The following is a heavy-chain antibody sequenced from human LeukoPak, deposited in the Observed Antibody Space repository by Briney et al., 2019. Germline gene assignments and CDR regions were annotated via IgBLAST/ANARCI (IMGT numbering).Heavy chain of an antibody. CDR1: GFTFSDYY. CDR3: AREGGSRNYYFDDAFDI. V-gene: IGHV3-11*01. D-gene: IGHD3-10*01. Sequence: PGGSLRLSCAASGFTFSDYYMNWIRQAPGKGLEWVSYISRGGSTIHYADSVKGRFTISRDNAKNSLYLQMNSLTAGDTAVYYCAREGGSRNYYFDDAFDIWGQGTMVTVSS. CDR2: ISRGGSTI. J-gene: IGHJ3*02.